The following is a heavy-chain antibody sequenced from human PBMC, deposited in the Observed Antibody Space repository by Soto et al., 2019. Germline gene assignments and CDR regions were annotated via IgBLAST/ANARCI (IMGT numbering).Heavy chain of an antibody. V-gene: IGHV3-30*18. D-gene: IGHD6-13*01. CDR3: AKRGYRSSWRVLDY. CDR1: GFTFSSYG. Sequence: QVQLVESGGGVVQPGRSLRLSCAASGFTFSSYGMHWVRQAPGKGLEWVAVILYDGSNKYYEDSVKGRFTNSRDKSKHALYLQMNVIRAEDTAVYYCAKRGYRSSWRVLDYWGKGTLVTVSS. CDR2: ILYDGSNK. J-gene: IGHJ4*01.